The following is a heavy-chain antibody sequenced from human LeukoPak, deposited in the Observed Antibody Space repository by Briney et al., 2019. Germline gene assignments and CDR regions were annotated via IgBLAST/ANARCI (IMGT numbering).Heavy chain of an antibody. Sequence: PGGSLRLSCAASGFTFSSYAMSWVRQAPGKGLEWVSAISGSGGSTYFADSVKGRFTISRDNSKNTLYLQINSLSAEDTAVYYCAKTYYYDGYSYYYLDYWGQGTLVTVSS. J-gene: IGHJ4*02. CDR2: ISGSGGST. V-gene: IGHV3-23*01. CDR3: AKTYYYDGYSYYYLDY. D-gene: IGHD3-22*01. CDR1: GFTFSSYA.